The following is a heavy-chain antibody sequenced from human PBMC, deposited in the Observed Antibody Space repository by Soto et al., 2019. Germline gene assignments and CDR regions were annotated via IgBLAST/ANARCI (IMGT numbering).Heavy chain of an antibody. CDR3: ARDRPLSSSWYRVPEDYYYYYGMDV. CDR2: IYYSGST. D-gene: IGHD6-13*01. CDR1: GGPISSGGYY. J-gene: IGHJ6*02. V-gene: IGHV4-31*03. Sequence: SETLSLTCTVSGGPISSGGYYWSWIRQHPGKGLEWIGYIYYSGSTYYNPSLKSRVTISVDTSKNQFSLKLSSVTAADTAVYYCARDRPLSSSWYRVPEDYYYYYGMDVWGQGTTVTVSS.